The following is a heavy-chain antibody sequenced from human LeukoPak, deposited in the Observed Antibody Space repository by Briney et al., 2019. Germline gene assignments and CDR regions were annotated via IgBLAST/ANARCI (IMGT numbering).Heavy chain of an antibody. CDR2: INHSGST. Sequence: SETLSLTCAVYGGSFSGYYWSWIRQPPGKGLEWIGEINHSGSTNYNPSLKSRVTISVDTSKNQFSLKLSSVTAADTAVYYCARGDYYGSGRPTNAFDYWGQGTLVTVSS. J-gene: IGHJ4*02. CDR3: ARGDYYGSGRPTNAFDY. D-gene: IGHD3-10*01. V-gene: IGHV4-34*01. CDR1: GGSFSGYY.